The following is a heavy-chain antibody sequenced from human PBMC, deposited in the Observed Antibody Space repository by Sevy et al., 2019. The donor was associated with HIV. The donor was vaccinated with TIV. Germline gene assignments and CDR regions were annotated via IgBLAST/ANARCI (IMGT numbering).Heavy chain of an antibody. J-gene: IGHJ6*02. CDR3: ARDCSSTTCLWGLDV. Sequence: LSLTCAASGFTFSNYWMSWVRQAPGKGLEWVAHIKRDGSEKYYVDSVKGRFTISRDNAQNSLFLQMNGLRAEDTAVYYFARDCSSTTCLWGLDVWGQGTTVTVSS. V-gene: IGHV3-7*03. CDR1: GFTFSNYW. D-gene: IGHD2-2*01. CDR2: IKRDGSEK.